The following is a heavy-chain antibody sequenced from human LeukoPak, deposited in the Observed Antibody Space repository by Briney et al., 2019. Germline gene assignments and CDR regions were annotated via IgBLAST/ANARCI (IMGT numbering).Heavy chain of an antibody. Sequence: ASVKVSFTASGYTFTGYYMHWVRQAPGQGLEWMGWINPNSGGTNYAQKFQGRVTMTRDTSISTAYMELSRLRSDDTAVYYCARDLGYCSSTSCYPIFDYWGQGTLVTVSS. D-gene: IGHD2-2*03. CDR3: ARDLGYCSSTSCYPIFDY. CDR2: INPNSGGT. V-gene: IGHV1-2*02. J-gene: IGHJ4*02. CDR1: GYTFTGYY.